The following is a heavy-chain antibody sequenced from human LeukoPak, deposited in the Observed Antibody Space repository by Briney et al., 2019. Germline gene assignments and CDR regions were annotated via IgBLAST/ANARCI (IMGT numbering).Heavy chain of an antibody. D-gene: IGHD4-17*01. CDR2: MNPYSGDR. V-gene: IGHV1-8*03. CDR1: GYTFTSYH. CDR3: ARTTSLTASGYDY. Sequence: ASVKVSCKTSGYTFTSYHLNWVRQATGQGLEWMGWMNPYSGDRGYAQKFQGRLSITSDTSISTAYMDLSSLRSEDTAVYFCARTTSLTASGYDYWGQGTLVAVSS. J-gene: IGHJ4*02.